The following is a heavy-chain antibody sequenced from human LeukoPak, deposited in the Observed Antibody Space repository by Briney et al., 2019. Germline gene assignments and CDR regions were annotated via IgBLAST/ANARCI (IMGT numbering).Heavy chain of an antibody. J-gene: IGHJ4*02. D-gene: IGHD5-12*01. CDR1: GYTFTSYA. V-gene: IGHV1-3*01. Sequence: ASVKVSCKASGYTFTSYAMHWVRQAPGQRLEWMGWINAGNGNTKYSQKFQGRVTITRDTSASTAYMELSSLRSEDTAVYYCARAYPPRSRYIVATMRGYFDYWAREPWSPSPQ. CDR2: INAGNGNT. CDR3: ARAYPPRSRYIVATMRGYFDY.